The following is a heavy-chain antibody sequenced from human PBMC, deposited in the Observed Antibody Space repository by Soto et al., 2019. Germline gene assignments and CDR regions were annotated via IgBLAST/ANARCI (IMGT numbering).Heavy chain of an antibody. CDR3: ARGYCSGGSCRSGVDY. CDR1: GYTFTSYA. J-gene: IGHJ4*02. Sequence: ASVKVSCKASGYTFTSYAMHWVRQAPGQRLEWMGWINAGNGNTKYSQKFQGRVTITRDTSASTAYMELSSLRSEDTAVYYCARGYCSGGSCRSGVDYWGQGTLVTVSS. CDR2: INAGNGNT. V-gene: IGHV1-3*01. D-gene: IGHD2-15*01.